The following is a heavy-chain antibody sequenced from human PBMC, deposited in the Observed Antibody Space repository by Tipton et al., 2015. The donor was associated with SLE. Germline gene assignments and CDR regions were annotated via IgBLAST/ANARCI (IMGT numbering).Heavy chain of an antibody. CDR2: ISYHGSET. V-gene: IGHV3-30*04. D-gene: IGHD3-16*01. CDR3: ARGDSSHLGGAFDL. Sequence: SLRLSCAASGFIFYSYAMHWVRQAPGKGLEWVAVISYHGSETYYADSVKGRVTISRDNSKNTVSLQMNSLRTEDTAVYYCARGDSSHLGGAFDLWGQGTVVTVSS. CDR1: GFIFYSYA. J-gene: IGHJ3*01.